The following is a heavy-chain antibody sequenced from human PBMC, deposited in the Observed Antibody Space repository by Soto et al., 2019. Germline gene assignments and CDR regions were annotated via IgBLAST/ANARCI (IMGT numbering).Heavy chain of an antibody. CDR3: ARDRCTNGVCYAPSDY. CDR1: GFTLSTYA. Sequence: GGSLRLSCATSGFTLSTYAMHWVRQAPGKGLEYVSAISSNGRSTYYANSVKGRFTISRDNSKNTLYLQMDSLRAEDMAVYYYARDRCTNGVCYAPSDYWGQGTLVTVSS. CDR2: ISSNGRST. D-gene: IGHD2-8*01. J-gene: IGHJ4*02. V-gene: IGHV3-64*01.